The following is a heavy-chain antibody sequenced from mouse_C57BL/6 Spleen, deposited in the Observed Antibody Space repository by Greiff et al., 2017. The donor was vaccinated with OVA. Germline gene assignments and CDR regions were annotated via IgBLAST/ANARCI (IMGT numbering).Heavy chain of an antibody. CDR2: LSYSGST. D-gene: IGHD2-3*01. CDR3: ARDVDGDWYFDV. J-gene: IGHJ1*03. Sequence: EVPLLASGPVMVKPSHSLSLTFPVTFSSIPRVYDFPLLRHFPGNKLEWMGYLSYSGSTHYNPSLQSRISITHDTSKNHFFLKLNSVTTEDTATYYCARDVDGDWYFDVWGTGTTVTVSS. CDR1: FSSIPRVYD. V-gene: IGHV3-1*01.